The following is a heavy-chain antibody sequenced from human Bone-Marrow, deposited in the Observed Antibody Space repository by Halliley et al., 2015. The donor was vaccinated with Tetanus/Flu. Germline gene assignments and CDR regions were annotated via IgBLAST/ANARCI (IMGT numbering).Heavy chain of an antibody. CDR3: TVGGSRGGSPTSTPHFWFDP. J-gene: IGHJ5*02. D-gene: IGHD3-16*01. Sequence: QLVQSGAEVKKPGSSLKVSCRASGDTFNKIGITWVRQAPGEGLEWMGGIIPLFGTTNYAQKFHGRVTITADESTNTVYMEMTSLRPADPALYFCTVGGSRGGSPTSTPHFWFDPWGQGTLVTVSS. V-gene: IGHV1-69*01. CDR1: GDTFNKIG. CDR2: IIPLFGTT.